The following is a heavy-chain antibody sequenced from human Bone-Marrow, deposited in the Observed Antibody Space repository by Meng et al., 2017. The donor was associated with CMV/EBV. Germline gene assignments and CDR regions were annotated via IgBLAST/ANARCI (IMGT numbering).Heavy chain of an antibody. Sequence: GSLRLSCTVSGGSISSYYWSWIRQPPGKGLEWIGYIYYSGSTNYNPSLKSRVTISVDTSKNQFSLKLSSVTAADTAVYYCARDYVDYDYVWGSYRDYYFDYWGQGTRVTGYS. CDR3: ARDYVDYDYVWGSYRDYYFDY. D-gene: IGHD3-16*02. V-gene: IGHV4-59*01. CDR1: GGSISSYY. CDR2: IYYSGST. J-gene: IGHJ4*02.